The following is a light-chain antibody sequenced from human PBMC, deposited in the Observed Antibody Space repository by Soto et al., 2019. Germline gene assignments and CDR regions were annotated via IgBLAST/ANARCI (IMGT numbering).Light chain of an antibody. CDR2: WAS. Sequence: DIVMTQSPDSLAVSLGERATINCKSSQSVLYSSNNKNYLAWYQQNPGQPPTLLIYWASTRESGVPDRFSGSGSGTDTTLTISSLQAEDVAVYYCQQYYSTPYTFGQGTKLEIK. J-gene: IGKJ2*01. CDR3: QQYYSTPYT. CDR1: QSVLYSSNNKNY. V-gene: IGKV4-1*01.